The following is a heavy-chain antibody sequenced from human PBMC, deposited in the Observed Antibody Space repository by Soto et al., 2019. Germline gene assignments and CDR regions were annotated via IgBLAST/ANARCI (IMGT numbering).Heavy chain of an antibody. CDR1: GFTFSSYA. CDR2: ISGSGGST. CDR3: AKSRGYGFQLFDY. V-gene: IGHV3-23*01. D-gene: IGHD4-17*01. J-gene: IGHJ4*02. Sequence: GGSLRLSCAASGFTFSSYAMSWVRQAPGKGLEWVSAISGSGGSTYYADSVKGRFTISRDDSKNTLYLQMNSLRAEDTAVYYCAKSRGYGFQLFDYWGQGTLVTVSS.